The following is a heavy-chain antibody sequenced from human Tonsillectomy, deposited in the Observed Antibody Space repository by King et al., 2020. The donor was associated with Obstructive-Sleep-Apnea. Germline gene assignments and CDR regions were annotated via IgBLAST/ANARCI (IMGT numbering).Heavy chain of an antibody. CDR1: VGSISSSSYY. J-gene: IGHJ6*02. Sequence: QLQESGPGLVKPSETLSLTCTVSVGSISSSSYYWGWIRQPPGKGLEWIGSISYSGSTYYNPSLKSRVSISVDTSNNQFSLKLSSVTAADTAVYYCATFYDSSGYSVSYYYGMDVWGQGTTVTVSS. CDR2: ISYSGST. D-gene: IGHD3-22*01. CDR3: ATFYDSSGYSVSYYYGMDV. V-gene: IGHV4-39*07.